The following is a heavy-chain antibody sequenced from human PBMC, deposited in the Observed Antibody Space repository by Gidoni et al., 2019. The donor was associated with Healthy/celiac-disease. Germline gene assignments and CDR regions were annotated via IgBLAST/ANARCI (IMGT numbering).Heavy chain of an antibody. CDR1: GGSFSGSY. D-gene: IGHD1-1*01. J-gene: IGHJ4*02. CDR2: INHSGST. Sequence: QVQLQQWGAGLLTPSETLSLTCAIYGGSFSGSYWSWIRQPPGKWLEWSGEINHSGSTNYNPSLKSRVTISVDTTKNQFSLKRSSVSAADTAVYYCASRGRTTVGYWGQGTLVTVAS. CDR3: ASRGRTTVGY. V-gene: IGHV4-34*01.